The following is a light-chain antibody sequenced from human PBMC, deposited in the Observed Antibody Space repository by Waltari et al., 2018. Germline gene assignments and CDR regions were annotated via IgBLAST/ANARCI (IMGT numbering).Light chain of an antibody. CDR1: QRIDSTY. J-gene: IGKJ1*01. CDR3: QQYGSSSRA. Sequence: EIALTQSPGPLSLAPGERASLSCRASQRIDSTYLARYQQKPGQPPKLLIYGASSRATGVANRFSGSGSGTDFTLTIDRLEPEDFAVYYCQQYGSSSRAFGQGTKVEVK. V-gene: IGKV3-20*01. CDR2: GAS.